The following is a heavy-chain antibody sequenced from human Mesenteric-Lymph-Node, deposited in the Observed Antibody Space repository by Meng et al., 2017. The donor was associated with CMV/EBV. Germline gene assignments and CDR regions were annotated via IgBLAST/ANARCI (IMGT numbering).Heavy chain of an antibody. J-gene: IGHJ4*02. V-gene: IGHV3-43*02. D-gene: IGHD2-15*01. Sequence: SGFTFSSYAMNWVRQAPGKGLEWVSLSNGDGSAMSYGDSVRGRVTISRDNSKNSLYLQMNSLRTDDTALYYCAKARFCSRGSCYLIDSWGRGTLVTVSS. CDR3: AKARFCSRGSCYLIDS. CDR2: SNGDGSAM. CDR1: GFTFSSYA.